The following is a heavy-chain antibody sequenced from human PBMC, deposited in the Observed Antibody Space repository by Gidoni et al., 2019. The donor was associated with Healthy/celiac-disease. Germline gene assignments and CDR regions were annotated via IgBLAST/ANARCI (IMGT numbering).Heavy chain of an antibody. CDR1: GFTFSSYA. V-gene: IGHV3-23*01. D-gene: IGHD4-4*01. J-gene: IGHJ3*02. CDR3: AKVLGTLRSNYCAFDI. Sequence: EVQLLESGGGLVQPGGPLRLSCAASGFTFSSYAMSWVRQAPGKGLEWVSAISGSGGSTYYADSVKGRFTISRDNSKNTLYLQMNSLRAEDTAVYYCAKVLGTLRSNYCAFDIWGQGTMVTVSS. CDR2: ISGSGGST.